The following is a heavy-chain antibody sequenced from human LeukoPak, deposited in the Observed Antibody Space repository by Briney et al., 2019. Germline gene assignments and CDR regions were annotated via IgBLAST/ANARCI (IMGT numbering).Heavy chain of an antibody. V-gene: IGHV4-34*01. CDR3: ARDRGVAAAVTFDY. CDR1: GGSFSGYY. J-gene: IGHJ4*02. D-gene: IGHD6-13*01. CDR2: INHSGST. Sequence: KPSETLSLTCAVYGGSFSGYYWSWIRQPPGKGLEWIGEINHSGSTNYNPSLKSRVTISVDTSKNQFSLKLSSVTAADTAVYYCARDRGVAAAVTFDYWGQGTLVTVSS.